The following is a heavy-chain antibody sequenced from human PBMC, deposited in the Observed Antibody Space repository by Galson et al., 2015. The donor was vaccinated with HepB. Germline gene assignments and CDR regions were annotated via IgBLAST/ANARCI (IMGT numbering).Heavy chain of an antibody. V-gene: IGHV3-15*01. CDR2: IKSKIDGGTT. CDR1: GFTFYKGW. CDR3: AREGEGYSSWHLYTKNQYYAMDV. J-gene: IGHJ6*02. D-gene: IGHD6-13*01. Sequence: SLRLSCAASGFTFYKGWMSWVRQPPGKGLEWVGRIKSKIDGGTTEYAASVKGRFTISRDDSTNRLYLQMSSLKVDDTGVYYSAREGEGYSSWHLYTKNQYYAMDVWGQGTTVTVSS.